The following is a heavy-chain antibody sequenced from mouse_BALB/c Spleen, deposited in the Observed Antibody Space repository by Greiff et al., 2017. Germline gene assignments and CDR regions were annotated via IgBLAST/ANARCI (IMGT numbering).Heavy chain of an antibody. CDR1: GFTFSSYA. Sequence: EVQLVESGGGLVKPGGSLKLSCAASGFTFSSYAMSWVRQTPEKRLEWVASISSGGSNYYPDSVKGRFTIYRDNAKNILYLQMSSLRSEDTAMYYCARGGTTVVGDYWGQGTTLTVSS. D-gene: IGHD1-1*01. CDR2: ISSGGSN. J-gene: IGHJ2*01. CDR3: ARGGTTVVGDY. V-gene: IGHV5-6-5*01.